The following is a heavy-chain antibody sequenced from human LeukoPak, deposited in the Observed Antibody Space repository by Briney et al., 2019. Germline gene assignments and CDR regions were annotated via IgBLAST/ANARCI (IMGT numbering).Heavy chain of an antibody. J-gene: IGHJ5*02. D-gene: IGHD3-10*01. Sequence: GGSLRLSCAASGFTFSNYWMHWVRQAPGKGLVWVSRINSDGINTSYADSVKGRFTISRDNAKNTLNLQMNSLRAEDTAVYYCARDIGYPSGGLLGLFDPWGQGTLVTVSS. CDR2: INSDGINT. CDR1: GFTFSNYW. CDR3: ARDIGYPSGGLLGLFDP. V-gene: IGHV3-74*01.